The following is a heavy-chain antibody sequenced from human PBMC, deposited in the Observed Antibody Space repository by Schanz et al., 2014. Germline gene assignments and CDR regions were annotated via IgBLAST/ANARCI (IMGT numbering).Heavy chain of an antibody. CDR3: ARIGGSVFDY. J-gene: IGHJ4*02. CDR1: GFTFSSYD. Sequence: QVQLVESGGGVVQPGRSLRLSCVASGFTFSSYDVFWVRQAPGKGLEWVAILWHDGSKKYYADSVKGRFTVSRDNSKNTLYLQMDSLRAEDTAVYYCARIGGSVFDYWAQGTLXTVSS. V-gene: IGHV3-33*01. D-gene: IGHD3-10*01. CDR2: LWHDGSKK.